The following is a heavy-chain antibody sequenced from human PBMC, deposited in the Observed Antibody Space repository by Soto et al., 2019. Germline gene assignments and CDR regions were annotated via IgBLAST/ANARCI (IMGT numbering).Heavy chain of an antibody. J-gene: IGHJ5*02. D-gene: IGHD5-12*01. CDR3: ARLRVGYEYDWFDP. CDR2: IYYSGST. V-gene: IGHV4-59*08. CDR1: GGSISGYY. Sequence: SVTMSVTCRVAGGSISGYYWSWIRKYPGKGLEWIGYIYYSGSTNYNPSLKSRVTISVDTSKNQFSLKLSSVTAADTAVYYCARLRVGYEYDWFDPWGQGTLVTVSS.